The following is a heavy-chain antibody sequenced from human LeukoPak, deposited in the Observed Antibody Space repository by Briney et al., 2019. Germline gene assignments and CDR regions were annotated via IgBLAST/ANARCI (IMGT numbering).Heavy chain of an antibody. CDR2: INRDGSTT. V-gene: IGHV3-74*03. CDR1: GLTFSNYW. D-gene: IGHD3-10*01. Sequence: GGSLRLSCAASGLTFSNYWVHWVRQAPGKGLVWVSRINRDGSTTKYADSVKGRFTVSRDNAKNTLNLQMNSLRAEDTAVYYCARDKKSGESSEIDYWGQGTLVTVSS. CDR3: ARDKKSGESSEIDY. J-gene: IGHJ4*02.